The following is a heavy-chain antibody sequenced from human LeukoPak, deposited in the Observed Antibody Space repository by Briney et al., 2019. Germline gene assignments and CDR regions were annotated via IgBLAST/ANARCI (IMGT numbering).Heavy chain of an antibody. CDR1: GFTFSGYA. CDR2: ISSDGRDK. D-gene: IGHD5/OR15-5a*01. J-gene: IGHJ4*02. V-gene: IGHV3-30*03. Sequence: GGSLRLSCAASGFTFSGYAIHWVRQAPGKGLEWVAVISSDGRDKHHADSVKGRFTISRDNSKNTLYLQTNSLRAEDTAVYYCARDLRRFAAYYFDYWGQGTLVTVSS. CDR3: ARDLRRFAAYYFDY.